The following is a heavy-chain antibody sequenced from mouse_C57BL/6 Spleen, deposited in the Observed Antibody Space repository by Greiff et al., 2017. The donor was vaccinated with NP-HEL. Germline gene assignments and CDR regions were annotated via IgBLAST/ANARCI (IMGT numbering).Heavy chain of an antibody. J-gene: IGHJ4*01. CDR3: ARRMRYAMDY. CDR1: GYAFSSSW. CDR2: IYPGDGDT. Sequence: QVQLQQSGPELVKPGASVKISCKASGYAFSSSWMNWVKQRPGKGLEWIGRIYPGDGDTNYNGKFKGKATLTADKSSSTAYMQLSSLTSEDSAVYFCARRMRYAMDYWGKGTSVTVSS. V-gene: IGHV1-82*01.